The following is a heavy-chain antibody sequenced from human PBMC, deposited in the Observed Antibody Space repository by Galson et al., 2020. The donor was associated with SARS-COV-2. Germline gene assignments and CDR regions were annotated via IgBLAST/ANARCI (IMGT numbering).Heavy chain of an antibody. CDR1: GFTFSSYG. V-gene: IGHV3-33*01. J-gene: IGHJ6*02. D-gene: IGHD2-8*01. Sequence: TGGSLRLSCAASGFTFSSYGMHWVRQAPGKGLEWVAVIWYDGSNKYYADSVKGRFTISRDNSKNTLYLQMNSLRAEDTAVYYCAREGDCINGVCYGMDVWGQGTTVTVSS. CDR3: AREGDCINGVCYGMDV. CDR2: IWYDGSNK.